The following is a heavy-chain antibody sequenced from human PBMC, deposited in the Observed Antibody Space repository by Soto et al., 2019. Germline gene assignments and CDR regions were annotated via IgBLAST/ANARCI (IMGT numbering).Heavy chain of an antibody. CDR2: IYYTGST. Sequence: QLQLQESGPGLVQPSETLSLTCTVSGGSVSSESPYWSWIRQTPWKGLEWIGYIYYTGSTNYNPSLKGRVTMSVDTSRAQVSLRLRSVTRADTAVYYCARDQYDVRSGSYYYAMEVWGQGTKVTVSS. J-gene: IGHJ6*02. V-gene: IGHV4-61*01. CDR3: ARDQYDVRSGSYYYAMEV. CDR1: GGSVSSESPY. D-gene: IGHD3-3*01.